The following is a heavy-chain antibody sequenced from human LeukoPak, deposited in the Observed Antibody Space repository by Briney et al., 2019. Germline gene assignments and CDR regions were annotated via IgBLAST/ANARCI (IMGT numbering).Heavy chain of an antibody. Sequence: GGSLRLSCAASGFTFSDYYMSWIRQAPGKGLEWVSNISSSGSTIYYADSVKGRFTISRNNAKNSLYLQMNSLRAEDTAVYYCARWPTYYYDSSGYYRMDGMDVWGQGTTVTVSS. CDR1: GFTFSDYY. D-gene: IGHD3-22*01. J-gene: IGHJ6*02. CDR3: ARWPTYYYDSSGYYRMDGMDV. CDR2: ISSSGSTI. V-gene: IGHV3-11*01.